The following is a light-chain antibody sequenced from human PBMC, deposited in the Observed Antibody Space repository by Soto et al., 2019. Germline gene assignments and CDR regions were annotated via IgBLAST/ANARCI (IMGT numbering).Light chain of an antibody. Sequence: DIQMTQSPATLSASVGDRVTVPCRASQSITTWVAWYQQRPGKAPKLLIYDASTLANGVPSRFSGAGAGTEFTLTISSLQPDDFATYYCQQYNSYSVTFGQGTNVDIK. V-gene: IGKV1-5*01. J-gene: IGKJ1*01. CDR2: DAS. CDR3: QQYNSYSVT. CDR1: QSITTW.